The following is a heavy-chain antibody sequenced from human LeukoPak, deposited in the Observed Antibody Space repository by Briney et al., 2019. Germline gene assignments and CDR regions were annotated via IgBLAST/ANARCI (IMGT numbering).Heavy chain of an antibody. V-gene: IGHV3-23*01. Sequence: GGTLRLSCAASGFTFSSYAMSWVRQAPGKGLEWVSAISGSGGSTYYADSVKGRVTISRDKSKNTLYLKMSSVRAEDTAVYYCAKDVRPLPDDSLTGYRYWGQGTLVTVSS. J-gene: IGHJ4*02. CDR3: AKDVRPLPDDSLTGYRY. CDR2: ISGSGGST. CDR1: GFTFSSYA. D-gene: IGHD3-9*01.